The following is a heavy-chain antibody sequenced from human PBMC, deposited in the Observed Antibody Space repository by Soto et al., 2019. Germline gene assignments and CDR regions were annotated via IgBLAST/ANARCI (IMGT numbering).Heavy chain of an antibody. D-gene: IGHD1-26*01. CDR1: GYSFTSLD. J-gene: IGHJ4*02. CDR2: MEPSTGRT. CDR3: ARGVSAGVDY. Sequence: ASVKVSCKASGYSFTSLDINWVRQTAGQGLEWMGWMEPSTGRTGYAQKLQGRVTMTRDTSINTAYMELTTLTSDDTAFYYCARGVSAGVDYWGQGTLVTVSS. V-gene: IGHV1-8*01.